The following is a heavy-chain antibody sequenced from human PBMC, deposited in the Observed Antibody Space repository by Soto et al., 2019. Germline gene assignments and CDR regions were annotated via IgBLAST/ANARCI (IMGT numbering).Heavy chain of an antibody. V-gene: IGHV4-39*01. D-gene: IGHD2-15*01. CDR2: IYYSGST. CDR1: GGSISSSSYY. J-gene: IGHJ5*02. Sequence: PSETLSLTCTVSGGSISSSSYYWGWIRQPPGKGLEWIGSIYYSGSTYYNPSLKSRVTISVDTSKNQFSLKLSSVTAADTAVYYCARQLRELLLLGWFDPWGQGTLVTSPQ. CDR3: ARQLRELLLLGWFDP.